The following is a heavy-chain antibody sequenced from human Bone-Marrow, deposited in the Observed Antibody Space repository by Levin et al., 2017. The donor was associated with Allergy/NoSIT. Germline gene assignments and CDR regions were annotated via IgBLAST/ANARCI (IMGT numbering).Heavy chain of an antibody. D-gene: IGHD6-6*01. J-gene: IGHJ4*02. V-gene: IGHV3-23*01. Sequence: PGESLKISCAASGFTFSSYAMSWVRQAPGKGLEWVSAISGSGGSTYYADSVKGRFTISRDNSKNTLYLQMNSLRAEDTAVYYCAKDGMYSSSYLDYWGQGTLVTVSS. CDR3: AKDGMYSSSYLDY. CDR2: ISGSGGST. CDR1: GFTFSSYA.